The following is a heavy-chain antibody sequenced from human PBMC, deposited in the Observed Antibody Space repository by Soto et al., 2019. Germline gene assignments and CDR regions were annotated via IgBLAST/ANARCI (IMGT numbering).Heavy chain of an antibody. D-gene: IGHD4-17*01. CDR3: ARDYGDFHFDY. J-gene: IGHJ4*02. Sequence: QVQLQESGPGLVKPSETLSLTCTVSGGSFSSYFWSWIRQHPGKGLEWIGSIYYSGNTNYNPSLKSRVTISVDTSKTQFSLKVRSVTAADAAVYYCARDYGDFHFDYWGQGTLVTVSS. V-gene: IGHV4-59*01. CDR2: IYYSGNT. CDR1: GGSFSSYF.